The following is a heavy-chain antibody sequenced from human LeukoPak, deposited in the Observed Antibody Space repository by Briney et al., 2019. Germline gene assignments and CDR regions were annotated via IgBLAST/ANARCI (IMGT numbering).Heavy chain of an antibody. Sequence: PGGSLRLSCAASGFTFSSYAMSWVRQAPGKGLEWVSAISGSGGSTYYADSVKGRFTISRDNSKNTLYLQMNSLRAEDKAVYYCANPLEGSTVTTRRPYYYYMDVWGKGTTVTVSS. J-gene: IGHJ6*03. D-gene: IGHD4-11*01. V-gene: IGHV3-23*01. CDR1: GFTFSSYA. CDR2: ISGSGGST. CDR3: ANPLEGSTVTTRRPYYYYMDV.